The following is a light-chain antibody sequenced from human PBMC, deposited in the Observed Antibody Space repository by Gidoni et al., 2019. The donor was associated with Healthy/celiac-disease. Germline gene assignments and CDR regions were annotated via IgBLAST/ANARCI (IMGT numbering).Light chain of an antibody. V-gene: IGKV3-20*01. J-gene: IGKJ1*01. CDR2: GAS. CDR1: PSVSSSY. CDR3: QPYGSSRWT. Sequence: EIVLTQPPGTLSLPPGERATLSCRASPSVSSSYLAWYQQKPGQAPRLLIYGASSRATGIPDRFSGSGSGTDFTLTISRLGPEDFAVYYCQPYGSSRWTFGQXTKVEIK.